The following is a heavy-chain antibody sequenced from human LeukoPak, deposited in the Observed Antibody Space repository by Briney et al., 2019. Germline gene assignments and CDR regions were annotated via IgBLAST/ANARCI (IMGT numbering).Heavy chain of an antibody. V-gene: IGHV3-30*02. D-gene: IGHD6-19*01. CDR2: IRYDGSNK. CDR3: ACIAVAHDNDAFDI. Sequence: PGGSLRLSCAASGFTFSSYSMNWVRQAPGKGLEWVAFIRYDGSNKYYADSVKGRFTISRDNAKNSLYLQMNSLRAEDTAVYYCACIAVAHDNDAFDIWGQGTMVTVSS. CDR1: GFTFSSYS. J-gene: IGHJ3*02.